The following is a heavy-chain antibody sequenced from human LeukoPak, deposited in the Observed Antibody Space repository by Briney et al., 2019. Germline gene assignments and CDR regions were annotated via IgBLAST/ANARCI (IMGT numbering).Heavy chain of an antibody. CDR1: GFTFSSYS. V-gene: IGHV3-48*01. CDR3: ARSLLAPRSNYFDY. J-gene: IGHJ4*02. D-gene: IGHD2-21*01. CDR2: ISSSSSTI. Sequence: GGSLRLSCAASGFTFSSYSMNWVRQAPGTGLEWVSYISSSSSTIYYADSVKGRFTISRDNAKNSLYLQMNSLRAEDTAVYYCARSLLAPRSNYFDYWGQGTLVTVSS.